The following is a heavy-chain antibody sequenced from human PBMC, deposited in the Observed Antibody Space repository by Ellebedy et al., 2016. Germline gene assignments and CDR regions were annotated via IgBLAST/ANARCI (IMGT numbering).Heavy chain of an antibody. CDR2: IIPIFGTA. CDR1: GGTFSSYA. J-gene: IGHJ4*02. CDR3: ARGDYSYFDY. Sequence: SVKVSXXASGGTFSSYAISWVRQAPGQGLEWMGGIIPIFGTANYAQKIQGRVTITADESTSTAYMELSSLRSEDTAVYYCARGDYSYFDYWGQGTLVTVSS. D-gene: IGHD4-11*01. V-gene: IGHV1-69*13.